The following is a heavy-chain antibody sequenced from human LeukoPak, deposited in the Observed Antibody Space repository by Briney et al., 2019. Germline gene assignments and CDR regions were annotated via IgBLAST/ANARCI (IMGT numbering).Heavy chain of an antibody. D-gene: IGHD1-7*01. CDR2: ISYDGSNK. Sequence: GRSLRLSCAASGFXFSNYDMHWVRQAPGKGLEWVAVISYDGSNKYYADSVKGRFTISRDNSKNTVYLQMNSLRAEDTAVYYCAKGREGTTFDNWGQGTLVTVSS. J-gene: IGHJ4*02. CDR1: GFXFSNYD. CDR3: AKGREGTTFDN. V-gene: IGHV3-30*18.